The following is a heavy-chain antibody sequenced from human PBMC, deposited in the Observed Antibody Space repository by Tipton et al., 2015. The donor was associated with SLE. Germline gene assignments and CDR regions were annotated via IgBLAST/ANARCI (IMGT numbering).Heavy chain of an antibody. D-gene: IGHD1-26*01. CDR2: INHSGST. Sequence: TLSLTCAVYGGSFSGYYWGWIRQPPGKGLEWIGEINHSGSTNYNPSLKSRVTISVDTSKNQFSLKLSSVTAADTAVYYCAMGVGAYNYWGQGTLVTVSS. J-gene: IGHJ4*02. CDR1: GGSFSGYY. V-gene: IGHV4-34*01. CDR3: AMGVGAYNY.